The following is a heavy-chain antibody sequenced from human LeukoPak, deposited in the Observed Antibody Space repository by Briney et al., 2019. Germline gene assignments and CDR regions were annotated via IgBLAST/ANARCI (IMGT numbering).Heavy chain of an antibody. V-gene: IGHV4-34*01. D-gene: IGHD5-12*01. Sequence: SETLSLTCAVYGGSFSGYYWSWIRQPPGKGLEWIGEINHSGSTNYNPSLKSRVTISVDTSKNQFSLKLSSVTAADTAVYYCASEGYDGQIDYWGQGTLVTVSS. CDR1: GGSFSGYY. CDR2: INHSGST. CDR3: ASEGYDGQIDY. J-gene: IGHJ4*02.